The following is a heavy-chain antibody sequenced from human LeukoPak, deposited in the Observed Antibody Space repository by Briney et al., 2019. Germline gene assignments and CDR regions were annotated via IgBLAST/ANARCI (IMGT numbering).Heavy chain of an antibody. V-gene: IGHV4-59*01. CDR3: AGRSYSSYYYYMDV. CDR2: MYYSGST. D-gene: IGHD3-10*01. CDR1: GGSISGDF. Sequence: SETLSLTCTVSGGSISGDFWSRIRQPPGKGLEWIGYMYYSGSTDYNPSLKSRVTMSMDTSKNQFSLKLYSVTAADTAVYYCAGRSYSSYYYYMDVWGKGTTVAVSS. J-gene: IGHJ6*03.